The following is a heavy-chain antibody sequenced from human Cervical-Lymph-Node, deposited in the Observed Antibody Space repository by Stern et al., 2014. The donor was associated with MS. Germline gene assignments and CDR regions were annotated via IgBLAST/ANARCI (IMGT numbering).Heavy chain of an antibody. V-gene: IGHV1-69*01. Sequence: VQLEESGAEVKKPGSSVKVSCQASGGTFSNYAFSWVRQAPGQGLEWMGGIIPIFGPASYPQKFQGRVTITADESTTTVYMELSSLTSEDTAVYYCAKEPGCNFFAMDVWGQGTTVTVSS. CDR1: GGTFSNYA. CDR2: IIPIFGPA. D-gene: IGHD3-10*01. J-gene: IGHJ6*02. CDR3: AKEPGCNFFAMDV.